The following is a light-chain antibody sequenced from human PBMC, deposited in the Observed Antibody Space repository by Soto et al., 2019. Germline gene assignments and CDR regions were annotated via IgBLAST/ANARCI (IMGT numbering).Light chain of an antibody. CDR2: EGS. J-gene: IGLJ2*01. Sequence: QSALTQPASVSGSPGQSITISCTGTSSDVGSYNLVSWYQQHPGKAPKLMIYEGSKRPSGVSNRFSGSKSGNTASLPISGRQAEDEADYYCFSYAGRKVFGGGTKLTVL. CDR3: FSYAGRKV. V-gene: IGLV2-23*01. CDR1: SSDVGSYNL.